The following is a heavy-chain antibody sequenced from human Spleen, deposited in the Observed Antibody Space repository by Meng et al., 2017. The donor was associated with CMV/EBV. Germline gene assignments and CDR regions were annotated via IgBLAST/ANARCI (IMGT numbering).Heavy chain of an antibody. CDR1: GFTFSSYA. CDR3: ARVGSSGYLVGAFDI. CDR2: ISYDGSNK. Sequence: SCAASGFTFSSYAMHWVRQAPGRGLEWVAVISYDGSNKYYADSVKGRFTISRDNSKNTLYLQMNSLRAEDTAVYYCARVGSSGYLVGAFDIWGQGTMVTVSS. V-gene: IGHV3-30-3*01. J-gene: IGHJ3*02. D-gene: IGHD3-3*01.